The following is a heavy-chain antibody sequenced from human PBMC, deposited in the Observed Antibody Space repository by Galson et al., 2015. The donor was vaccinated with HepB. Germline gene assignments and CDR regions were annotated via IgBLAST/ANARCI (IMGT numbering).Heavy chain of an antibody. V-gene: IGHV3-23*01. Sequence: SLRLSCAASTFIFSTYSMNWARQAPGKGLEWVSAVSSGSFTYYGYSVRGRFTISRDNSKNTLYLQMNSLTAEDTAVYYCAKEGDLWDFDYWGQGTLVTVPS. D-gene: IGHD3-16*01. CDR2: VSSGSFT. CDR1: TFIFSTYS. CDR3: AKEGDLWDFDY. J-gene: IGHJ4*02.